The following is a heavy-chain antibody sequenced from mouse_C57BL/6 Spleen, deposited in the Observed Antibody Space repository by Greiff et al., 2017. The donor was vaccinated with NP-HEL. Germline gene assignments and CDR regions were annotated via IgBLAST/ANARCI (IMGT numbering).Heavy chain of an antibody. CDR2: IYPGDGDT. Sequence: QVHVKQSGAELVKPGASVKISCKASGYAFSSYWMNWVKQRPGKGLEWIGQIYPGDGDTNYNGKFKGKATLTADKSSSTAYMQLSSLTSEDSAVYFCARGCGGRYFDVWGTGTTVTVSS. V-gene: IGHV1-80*01. CDR3: ARGCGGRYFDV. CDR1: GYAFSSYW. J-gene: IGHJ1*03.